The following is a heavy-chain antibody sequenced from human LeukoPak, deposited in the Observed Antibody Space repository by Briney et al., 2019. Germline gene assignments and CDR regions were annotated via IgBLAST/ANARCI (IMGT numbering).Heavy chain of an antibody. Sequence: GGSLRLSCAASGFSSRSYWMHWVRQLPGKGLVWVSRISSDGNTTGYADSVKGRFTISRDNAKNTLFLQMNSLRAEDTAVYYCVRSGYYFDSSGYYMADYWGQGTLVTVSS. V-gene: IGHV3-74*01. D-gene: IGHD3-22*01. CDR2: ISSDGNTT. CDR3: VRSGYYFDSSGYYMADY. J-gene: IGHJ4*02. CDR1: GFSSRSYW.